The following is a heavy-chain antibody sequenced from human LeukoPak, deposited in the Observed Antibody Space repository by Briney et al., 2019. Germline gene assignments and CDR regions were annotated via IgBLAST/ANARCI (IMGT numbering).Heavy chain of an antibody. V-gene: IGHV1-2*02. Sequence: ASVKVSCKASGYTFTAYYMHWVRQAPGQGLEWMGWINLNSGGTNTAQKFQGRVTMTRDTSISAAYMELSRLGSDDTAVYYCARVAGGDWYYFDFWGQGTLVTVSS. CDR1: GYTFTAYY. CDR3: ARVAGGDWYYFDF. J-gene: IGHJ4*02. D-gene: IGHD2-21*02. CDR2: INLNSGGT.